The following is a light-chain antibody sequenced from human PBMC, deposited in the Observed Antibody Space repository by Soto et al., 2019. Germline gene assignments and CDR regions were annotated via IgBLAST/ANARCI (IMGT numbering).Light chain of an antibody. CDR1: SSNIEGNT. J-gene: IGLJ7*01. CDR2: IDH. Sequence: QSVLTQPPSLSGTPGQSVTISCSGSSSNIEGNTVHWYQLLPGTAPKLLIYIDHNRPSGIPDRFSGSKSGTSASLAISGLQSEDEADYYCATWDDDLNAAVFGGGTQLTVL. V-gene: IGLV1-44*01. CDR3: ATWDDDLNAAV.